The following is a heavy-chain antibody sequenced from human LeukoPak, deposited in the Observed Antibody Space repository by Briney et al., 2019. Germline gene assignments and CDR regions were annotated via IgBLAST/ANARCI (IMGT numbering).Heavy chain of an antibody. CDR3: ARDWRLDWFDP. V-gene: IGHV3-20*04. D-gene: IGHD3-3*01. J-gene: IGHJ5*02. Sequence: GGSLRLSCAASGFTFDDYGMSWVRQAPGKGLEWVSGINWNGGSTGYADSVKGRFTISRDNAKNSLYLQINSLRAEDTAVYYCARDWRLDWFDPWGQGTLVTVSS. CDR1: GFTFDDYG. CDR2: INWNGGST.